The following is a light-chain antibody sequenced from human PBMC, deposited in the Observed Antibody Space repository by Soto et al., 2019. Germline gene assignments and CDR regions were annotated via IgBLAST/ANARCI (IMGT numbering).Light chain of an antibody. CDR3: QQYHDWPPRT. V-gene: IGKV3-15*01. J-gene: IGKJ1*01. Sequence: EIVMTQSPATLSVSPGERATLSCRASQSVSSNLAWYQQKPGQAPRLLIYGASTRATGIPARFSGSGSGTEFTLTISSLQSEDFAVYYCQQYHDWPPRTFGQGTKVEAK. CDR2: GAS. CDR1: QSVSSN.